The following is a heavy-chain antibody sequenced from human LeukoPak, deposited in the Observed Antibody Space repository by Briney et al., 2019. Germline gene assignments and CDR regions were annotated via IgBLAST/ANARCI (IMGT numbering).Heavy chain of an antibody. V-gene: IGHV3-53*01. CDR1: GFTVSSNY. Sequence: GGSLRLSCAASGFTVSSNYMSWVRQAPGKGLEWVSVIYSGGSTYYADSVKGRFTISRDNSKNTLYLQMNSLRAEDTAVYYCARDGLLLWFGDPYSMNAFDIWGQGTMVTVSS. J-gene: IGHJ3*02. CDR3: ARDGLLLWFGDPYSMNAFDI. CDR2: IYSGGST. D-gene: IGHD3-10*01.